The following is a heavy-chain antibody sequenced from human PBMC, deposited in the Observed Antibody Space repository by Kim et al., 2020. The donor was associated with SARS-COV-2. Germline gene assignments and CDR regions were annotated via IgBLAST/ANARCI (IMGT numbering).Heavy chain of an antibody. V-gene: IGHV4-31*03. D-gene: IGHD2-15*01. CDR3: ARASPVVVVGATRHYYYGMDV. J-gene: IGHJ6*02. Sequence: SETLSHTCTVSGGSISSGAYYWSWIRQHPGKGLEWIGYIYYSGSTYYNPSLKSRVIMSVDTSKNQFSLKLSSVTAADTAVYYCARASPVVVVGATRHYYYGMDVWGQGTTVTVSS. CDR2: IYYSGST. CDR1: GGSISSGAYY.